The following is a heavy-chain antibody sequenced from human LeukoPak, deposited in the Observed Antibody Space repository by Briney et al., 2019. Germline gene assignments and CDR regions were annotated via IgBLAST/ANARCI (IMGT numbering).Heavy chain of an antibody. J-gene: IGHJ4*02. V-gene: IGHV4-34*01. CDR3: ARGAMATDY. D-gene: IGHD5-24*01. CDR2: INHSGST. CDR1: GGSFSGYY. Sequence: PSETLSLTCAVYGGSFSGYYWSWICQPPGKGLEWIGEINHSGSTNYNPSLKSRVTISVDTSKNQFSLKLSSVTAADTAVHYCARGAMATDYWGQGTLVTVSS.